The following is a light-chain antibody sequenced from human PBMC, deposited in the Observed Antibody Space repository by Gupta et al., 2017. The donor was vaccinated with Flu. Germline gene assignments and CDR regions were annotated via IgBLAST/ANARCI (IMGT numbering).Light chain of an antibody. V-gene: IGLV3-1*01. Sequence: GQTATITGSGDNLGGKYVSWYQQKPAQSPVLLIYHDKQRPSGIPARFSASKYATTATLTTSGTQAGDEADYYCQASDSSAPHVVFGAGTKLTVL. CDR1: NLGGKY. CDR2: HDK. CDR3: QASDSSAPHVV. J-gene: IGLJ2*01.